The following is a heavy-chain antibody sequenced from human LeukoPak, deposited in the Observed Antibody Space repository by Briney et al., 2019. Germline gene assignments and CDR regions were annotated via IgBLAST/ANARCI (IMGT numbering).Heavy chain of an antibody. V-gene: IGHV4-39*07. CDR2: IYYSGST. CDR1: GGSISSSSYY. J-gene: IGHJ5*02. CDR3: ARVPDTVDWFDP. Sequence: SETLSLTCTVSGGSISSSSYYWGWIRQPPGKGLEWIGSIYYSGSTNYNPSLKSRVTISVDTSKNQFSLKLSSVTAADTAVYYCARVPDTVDWFDPWGQGTLVTVSS. D-gene: IGHD4-11*01.